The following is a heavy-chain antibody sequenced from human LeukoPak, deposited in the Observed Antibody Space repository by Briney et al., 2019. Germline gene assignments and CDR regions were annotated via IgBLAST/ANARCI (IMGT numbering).Heavy chain of an antibody. V-gene: IGHV1-69*04. CDR2: IIPILGIA. CDR3: ARGPCGGDCPFDY. D-gene: IGHD2-21*02. Sequence: GASVKVSCKASGGTFSSYAISWVRQAPGQGLEWMGRIIPILGIANYAQKFQGRVTITADKSTSTAYMELSSLRSEDTAVYYCARGPCGGDCPFDYWGQGTLVTVSS. CDR1: GGTFSSYA. J-gene: IGHJ4*02.